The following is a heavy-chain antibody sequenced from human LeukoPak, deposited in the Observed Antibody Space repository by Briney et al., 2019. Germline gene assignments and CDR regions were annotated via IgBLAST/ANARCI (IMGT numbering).Heavy chain of an antibody. J-gene: IGHJ5*02. CDR1: GGSISSYY. CDR3: ARVRYKAARTGVSVRWFDP. D-gene: IGHD6-6*01. CDR2: IYYSGST. Sequence: SETLSLTCTVSGGSISSYYWSWIRQPPGKGLEWIGYIYYSGSTNYNPSLKSRVTISVDTSKNQFSLKLSSVTAADTAVYYCARVRYKAARTGVSVRWFDPWRQGTLVTVSS. V-gene: IGHV4-59*01.